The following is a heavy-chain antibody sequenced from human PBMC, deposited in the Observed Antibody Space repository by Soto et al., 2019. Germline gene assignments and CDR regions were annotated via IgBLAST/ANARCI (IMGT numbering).Heavy chain of an antibody. J-gene: IGHJ6*02. Sequence: PGGSLRLSCAASGFTFSSYGMHWVRQAPGKGLEWVAVISYDGSNKYYADSVKGRLTISRDNSKNTLYLQMNSLRAEDTAVYYCAKDGPTPTLGGMDVWGQGTTVTVSS. D-gene: IGHD2-15*01. CDR3: AKDGPTPTLGGMDV. V-gene: IGHV3-30*18. CDR1: GFTFSSYG. CDR2: ISYDGSNK.